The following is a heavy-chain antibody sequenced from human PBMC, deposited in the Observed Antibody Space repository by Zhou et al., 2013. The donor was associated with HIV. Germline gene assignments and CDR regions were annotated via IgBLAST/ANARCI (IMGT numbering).Heavy chain of an antibody. J-gene: IGHJ4*02. CDR1: GYTFTSYY. Sequence: QVQLVQSGAEVKKPGASVKVSCKASGYTFTSYYMHWVRQAPGQGLEWMGIINPSGGSTSYAQKFQGRVTMTRDTSTSTVYMELSSLRSEDTAVYYCARDLSAGGSGRYFDYWGQGTLVTVSS. D-gene: IGHD3-10*01. CDR2: INPSGGST. CDR3: ARDLSAGGSGRYFDY. V-gene: IGHV1-46*01.